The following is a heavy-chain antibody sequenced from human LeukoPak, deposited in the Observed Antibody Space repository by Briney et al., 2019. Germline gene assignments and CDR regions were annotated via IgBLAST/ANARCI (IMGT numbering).Heavy chain of an antibody. CDR1: GFTLSSSG. J-gene: IGHJ4*02. CDR2: IWYDGSNK. V-gene: IGHV3-33*01. Sequence: GGSLTVSCVAPGFTLSSSGMHRVGQVPACVMEWVAVIWYDGSNKYYADSVKGRFTISRDNSKNTLYLQMNSLRAEDTAVYYCARDSLAFDYWGQGTLVTVSP. CDR3: ARDSLAFDY.